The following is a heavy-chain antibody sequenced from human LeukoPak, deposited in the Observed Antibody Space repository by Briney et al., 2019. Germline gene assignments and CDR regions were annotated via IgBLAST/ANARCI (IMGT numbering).Heavy chain of an antibody. CDR3: ARARGSSGYDYLDYYYYMDV. Sequence: SETLSLTCAVYGGSFSGYYWSWIRQPPGKGLEWIGEINHSGSTNYNPSLKSRVTISVDTSKNQFSLKLSSVTAADTAVYYCARARGSSGYDYLDYYYYMDVWGKGTTVTVSS. D-gene: IGHD5-12*01. CDR2: INHSGST. V-gene: IGHV4-34*01. J-gene: IGHJ6*03. CDR1: GGSFSGYY.